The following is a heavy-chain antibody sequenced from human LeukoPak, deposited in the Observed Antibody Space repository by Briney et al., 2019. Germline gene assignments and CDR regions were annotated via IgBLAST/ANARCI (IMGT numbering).Heavy chain of an antibody. D-gene: IGHD5-12*01. CDR2: ISGGGDFI. Sequence: GGSLRLSCATSVLTYRSYAVNWVRQAPGKSLEWVSAISGGGDFIYYTESVKGRFTISRDNSKSTVYLQMNSLRDEDTAIYYCARVDGGLLAGVSFNYWGTGTLVTVSS. J-gene: IGHJ4*02. CDR1: VLTYRSYA. V-gene: IGHV3-23*01. CDR3: ARVDGGLLAGVSFNY.